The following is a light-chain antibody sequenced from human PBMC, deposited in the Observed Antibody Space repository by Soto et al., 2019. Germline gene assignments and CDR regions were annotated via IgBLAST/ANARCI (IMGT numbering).Light chain of an antibody. CDR3: QQRTTWPPYT. V-gene: IGKV3-11*01. CDR1: QSVSSN. CDR2: DTS. Sequence: ELVLTQSPGTLSLSPGERATLSCRASQSVSSNLAWYQQKPGQAPRLLIYDTSNRATGVPARFSGSGSGTDFTLTISSLEPEDFAVYYCQQRTTWPPYTFGQGTKLEIK. J-gene: IGKJ2*01.